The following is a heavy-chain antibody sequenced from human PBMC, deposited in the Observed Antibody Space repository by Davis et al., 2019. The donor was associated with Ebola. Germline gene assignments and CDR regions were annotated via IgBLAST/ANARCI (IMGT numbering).Heavy chain of an antibody. CDR1: GFTFDDYT. Sequence: GESLKISCAASGFTFDDYTMHWVRQAPGKGLEWVSLISWDGGSTYYADSVKGRFTMSRDNAKNSLYLQMNSLRAEDTAIYYCASILGVAPFDFWGQGTLVTVSS. V-gene: IGHV3-43*01. CDR2: ISWDGGST. D-gene: IGHD2-21*01. J-gene: IGHJ4*02. CDR3: ASILGVAPFDF.